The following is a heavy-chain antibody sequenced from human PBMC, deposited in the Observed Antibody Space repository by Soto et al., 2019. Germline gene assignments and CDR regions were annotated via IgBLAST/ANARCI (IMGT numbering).Heavy chain of an antibody. CDR1: GFTFGDYA. D-gene: IGHD6-19*01. V-gene: IGHV3-9*01. J-gene: IGHJ4*02. CDR2: ISWNSGNI. Sequence: EVQLVESGGGLVQPGRSLRLSCAASGFTFGDYAMHWVRQAPGKGLEWVSYISWNSGNIGYADSVKGRFTISRDNAKNSLYLQRNSLRTEDTALYYCAKYISGAASDYCGQGTLVTVSS. CDR3: AKYISGAASDY.